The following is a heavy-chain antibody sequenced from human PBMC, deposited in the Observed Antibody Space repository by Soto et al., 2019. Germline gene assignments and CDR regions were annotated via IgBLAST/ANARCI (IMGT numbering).Heavy chain of an antibody. CDR2: IYYSGST. D-gene: IGHD2-2*01. CDR1: GGSISSSIYY. Sequence: SETLSLTCTVPGGSISSSIYYWGWIRQPPGKGLEWIGSIYYSGSTYYNPSLKSRVTISVDTSKNQFSLKLSSVTAADTAVYYCSRLEGIYCSSTSCYVISGDYGMDVWGQGTTVT. CDR3: SRLEGIYCSSTSCYVISGDYGMDV. J-gene: IGHJ6*02. V-gene: IGHV4-39*01.